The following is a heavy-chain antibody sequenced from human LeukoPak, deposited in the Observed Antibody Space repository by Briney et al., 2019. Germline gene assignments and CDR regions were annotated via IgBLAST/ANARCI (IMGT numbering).Heavy chain of an antibody. Sequence: GGSLRLSCAASRFTFSSYGMHWVRQAPGKGLEWVAVIWYDGSNKYYADSVKGRFTISRDSSKNTLYLQMNSLRAEDTAVYYCAKGWAPYCGGDCYFNYWGQGTLVTVSS. J-gene: IGHJ4*02. CDR3: AKGWAPYCGGDCYFNY. CDR1: RFTFSSYG. CDR2: IWYDGSNK. V-gene: IGHV3-30*02. D-gene: IGHD2-21*02.